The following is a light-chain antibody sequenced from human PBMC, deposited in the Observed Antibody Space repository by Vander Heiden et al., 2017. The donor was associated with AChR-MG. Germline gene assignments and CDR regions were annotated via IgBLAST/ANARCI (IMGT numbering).Light chain of an antibody. CDR3: QQDDDTLHT. J-gene: IGKJ2*01. CDR1: QSVFHSSSNKNY. CDR2: WAS. Sequence: DIVMTQSPDSLAVSLGERATIHCKSSQSVFHSSSNKNYLVWYQQKPGQPPKLLIYWASTRESGVPDRFSGSGFGTDFTLTISSLQAEDVAVYYCQQDDDTLHTFGQGTKLEIK. V-gene: IGKV4-1*01.